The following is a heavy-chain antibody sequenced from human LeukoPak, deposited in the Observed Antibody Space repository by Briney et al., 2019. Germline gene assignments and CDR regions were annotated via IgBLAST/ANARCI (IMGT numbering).Heavy chain of an antibody. CDR1: GGPFSGYY. CDR2: IYYSGST. Sequence: SETLSLTCAVYGGPFSGYYWSWIRQPPGKGLEWIGSIYYSGSTYYKPSLKSRLTISVDTSKNHFSLKLSSVTAADTAVYYCARNRYYYGSRNYGVPTWFDPWGQGTLVTVSS. J-gene: IGHJ5*02. D-gene: IGHD3-10*01. V-gene: IGHV4-34*01. CDR3: ARNRYYYGSRNYGVPTWFDP.